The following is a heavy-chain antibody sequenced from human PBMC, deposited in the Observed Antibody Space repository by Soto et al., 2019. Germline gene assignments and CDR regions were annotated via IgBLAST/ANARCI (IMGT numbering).Heavy chain of an antibody. CDR2: ISGSGGST. V-gene: IGHV3-23*01. CDR3: AKDRIVVVAAANDAFDN. J-gene: IGHJ3*02. Sequence: GGSLRLSCAASGFTFSSYAMSWVRQAPGKGLEWVSAISGSGGSTYYADSVKGRFTISRDNSKNTLYLQMNSLRAEDTAVYYCAKDRIVVVAAANDAFDNWGQGTMVTVSS. CDR1: GFTFSSYA. D-gene: IGHD2-15*01.